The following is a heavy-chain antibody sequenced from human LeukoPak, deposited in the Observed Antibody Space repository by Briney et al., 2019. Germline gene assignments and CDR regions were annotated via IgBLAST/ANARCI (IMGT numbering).Heavy chain of an antibody. CDR2: INHSGST. CDR3: ARRPSTTVTPITTYYFDY. J-gene: IGHJ4*02. V-gene: IGHV4-34*01. CDR1: GGSFSGYY. Sequence: SETLSLTCAVYGGSFSGYYWSWIRQPPGKGLEWIGEINHSGSTNYNPSLKSRVTISVDTSKNQFSLKLSSVTAADTAVYYCARRPSTTVTPITTYYFDYWGQGTLVTVSS. D-gene: IGHD4-17*01.